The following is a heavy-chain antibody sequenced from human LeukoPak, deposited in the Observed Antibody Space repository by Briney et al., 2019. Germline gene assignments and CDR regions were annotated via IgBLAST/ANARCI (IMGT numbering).Heavy chain of an antibody. Sequence: GGSLRLSCAASGFNFDDYGMNWVRQVPGKGLEWVSGINWNGNKIDYADSVKGRFTISRGNSKNTVYLQMNSLRAEDTAIYYCAKGWSGYFRSPFDLWGRGTRVTVSS. D-gene: IGHD3-3*01. V-gene: IGHV3-20*04. CDR3: AKGWSGYFRSPFDL. CDR1: GFNFDDYG. CDR2: INWNGNKI. J-gene: IGHJ3*01.